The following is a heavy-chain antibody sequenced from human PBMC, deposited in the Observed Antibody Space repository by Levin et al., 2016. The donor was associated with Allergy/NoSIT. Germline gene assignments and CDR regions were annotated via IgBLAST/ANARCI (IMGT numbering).Heavy chain of an antibody. D-gene: IGHD7-27*01. V-gene: IGHV3-48*02. Sequence: WIRQPPGKGLEWLSYIGPSSSVIQYAESVKGRFTISRDNGKNSVYLQMNSLRDEDTAVYYCARDQNWASDYWGQGTLVTVSS. CDR2: IGPSSSVI. CDR3: ARDQNWASDY. J-gene: IGHJ4*02.